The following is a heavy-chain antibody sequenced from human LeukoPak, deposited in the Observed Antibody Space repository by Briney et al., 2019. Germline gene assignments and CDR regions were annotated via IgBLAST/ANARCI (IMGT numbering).Heavy chain of an antibody. CDR2: TSSSGVGT. CDR1: GFTFSTDA. CDR3: AKVRGSSWYYFDY. Sequence: GGSLRLSCAASGFTFSTDAMSWVRQAPGKGLEWVSATSSSGVGTYYADSVKGRFTISRDNSNNTLYLQMNSLRAEDTAVYYCAKVRGSSWYYFDYWGQGTLVTVSS. J-gene: IGHJ4*02. D-gene: IGHD6-13*01. V-gene: IGHV3-23*01.